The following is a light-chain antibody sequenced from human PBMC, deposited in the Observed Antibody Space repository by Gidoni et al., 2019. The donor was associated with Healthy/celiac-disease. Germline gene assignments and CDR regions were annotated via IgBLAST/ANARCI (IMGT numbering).Light chain of an antibody. J-gene: IGKJ2*01. CDR3: QQYNNWPGT. CDR1: QRVSSN. Sequence: VMTQSPATLSVSPGERATLSCRASQRVSSNLAWYQQKPGQAPRLLIYGASTRATGIPARFSGSGSGTECTLTISSLQSEDFAVYYCQQYNNWPGTFGQGTKLEIK. V-gene: IGKV3-15*01. CDR2: GAS.